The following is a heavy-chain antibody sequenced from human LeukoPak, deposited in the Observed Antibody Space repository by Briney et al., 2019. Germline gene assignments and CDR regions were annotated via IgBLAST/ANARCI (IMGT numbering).Heavy chain of an antibody. Sequence: ASVKVSCKASRYTFTGYYMHWVRQAPGQRLEWMGWINPNIGGTKYAQKFQGRVTKTRDPSISPAYMELSSLTSDETAVCYCVRVAIPADKDYGGQETLVTVSS. CDR2: INPNIGGT. J-gene: IGHJ4*02. D-gene: IGHD6-13*01. CDR3: VRVAIPADKDY. CDR1: RYTFTGYY. V-gene: IGHV1-2*02.